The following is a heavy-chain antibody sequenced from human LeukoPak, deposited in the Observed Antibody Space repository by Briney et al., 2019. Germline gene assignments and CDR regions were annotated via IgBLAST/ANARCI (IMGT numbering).Heavy chain of an antibody. V-gene: IGHV4-59*01. D-gene: IGHD3-16*01. CDR1: GVSISSYY. CDR3: ARDRGEALDY. CDR2: IFYSGST. Sequence: PSETLSLTCTVSGVSISSYYWSWIRQPPGKGLEWVGDIFYSGSTKYNPSPKRRVTTSVDTSKNQFSQKLNNVTAADAAVYYCARDRGEALDYWGQGTLVTVSS. J-gene: IGHJ4*02.